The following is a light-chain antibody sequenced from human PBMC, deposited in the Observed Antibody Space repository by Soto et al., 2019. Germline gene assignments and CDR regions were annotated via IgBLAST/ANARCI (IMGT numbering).Light chain of an antibody. Sequence: EIVMTQSPATLSVPPGERVTLSCRASQSVKSNLAWYQQKPGRGPRLLIYDASTRATGIPARFSGSVSGTEFTLTISSLQSEDFAVYYCQQYNNWLRWTFGQGTKVEVK. CDR2: DAS. CDR1: QSVKSN. J-gene: IGKJ1*01. V-gene: IGKV3-15*01. CDR3: QQYNNWLRWT.